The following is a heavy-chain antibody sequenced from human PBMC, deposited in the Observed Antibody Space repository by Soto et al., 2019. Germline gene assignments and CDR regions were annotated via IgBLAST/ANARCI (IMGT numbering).Heavy chain of an antibody. CDR2: ISYDGSNK. CDR1: GFTFSSYA. CDR3: ARDTYWYSSSALFDY. Sequence: GGSLRLSCAASGFTFSSYAMHWVRQAPGKGLEWVAVISYDGSNKYYADSVKGRFTISRDNSKNTLYLQMNSLRAEDTAVYYCARDTYWYSSSALFDYWGQGTLVTVSS. V-gene: IGHV3-30-3*01. J-gene: IGHJ4*02. D-gene: IGHD6-6*01.